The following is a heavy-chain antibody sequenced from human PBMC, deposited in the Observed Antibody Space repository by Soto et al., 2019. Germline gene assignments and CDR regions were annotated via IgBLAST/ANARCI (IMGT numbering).Heavy chain of an antibody. CDR1: GFEFNNYN. D-gene: IGHD6-13*01. CDR3: ARDLEAADVFDF. V-gene: IGHV3-21*01. J-gene: IGHJ3*01. CDR2: IGARGSSYR. Sequence: GGSLRLSCATSGFEFNNYNMNWVRQAPGKGLEWVSSIGARGSSYRYYADSVKGRFTISRDIANNTLHLQMDGLRVDDTALYYCARDLEAADVFDFWGQGTMVTV.